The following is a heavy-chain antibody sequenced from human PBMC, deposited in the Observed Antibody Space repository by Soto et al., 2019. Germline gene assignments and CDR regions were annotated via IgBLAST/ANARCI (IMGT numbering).Heavy chain of an antibody. CDR3: ARGSVDTVYSSGFYEY. V-gene: IGHV4-34*01. D-gene: IGHD3-22*01. CDR1: GGPFSPYY. CDR2: INHSGGT. Sequence: TLALTGAVYGGPFSPYYWSWIRQPPGKVLEWIGEINHSGGTSYNPSLKSRVTISVDTSKSQFSLKLTSVTAADRAVYYCARGSVDTVYSSGFYEYCGQGAPVRVSS. J-gene: IGHJ4*02.